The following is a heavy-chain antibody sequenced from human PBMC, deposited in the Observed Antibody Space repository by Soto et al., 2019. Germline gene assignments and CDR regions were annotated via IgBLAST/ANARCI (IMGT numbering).Heavy chain of an antibody. V-gene: IGHV3-66*01. D-gene: IGHD6-6*01. CDR3: ARRGVAARDAFDI. Sequence: GGSLRLSCAASGFTVSSNYMSWVRQAPGKGLECVSVIYSGGSTYYADSVKGRFTISRDNSKNTLYLQMNSLRAEDTAVYYCARRGVAARDAFDIWGQGTMVTVSS. J-gene: IGHJ3*02. CDR2: IYSGGST. CDR1: GFTVSSNY.